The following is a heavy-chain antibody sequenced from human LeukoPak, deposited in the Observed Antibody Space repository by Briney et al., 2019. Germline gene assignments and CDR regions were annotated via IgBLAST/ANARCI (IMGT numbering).Heavy chain of an antibody. V-gene: IGHV3-23*01. CDR2: ISGSGGNT. CDR1: GFTFSDYI. D-gene: IGHD1-26*01. CDR3: SKDAYSGSYYWFDP. Sequence: PGGSLRLSCVASGFTFSDYIMNWVRQAPGKGLEWVSSISGSGGNTYYADSVKGRFTISRDNSKNTLYLQMSGLRGEDTAVYHCSKDAYSGSYYWFDPWGQGTLVTVSS. J-gene: IGHJ5*02.